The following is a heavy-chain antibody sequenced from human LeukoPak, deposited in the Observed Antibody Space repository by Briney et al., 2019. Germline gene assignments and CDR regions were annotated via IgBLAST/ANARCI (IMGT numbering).Heavy chain of an antibody. CDR3: ARDKHNPGSAFDI. CDR1: GFTISSYW. D-gene: IGHD5-24*01. J-gene: IGHJ3*02. Sequence: PGGSVRLSCAASGFTISSYWMSWVRQAPGKGLEWVANIRQDGGQTYYVDSVKGRFTISRDNAKNSLYLQVNSLRAEDTAVYYCARDKHNPGSAFDIWGQGTMLTVSS. CDR2: IRQDGGQT. V-gene: IGHV3-7*01.